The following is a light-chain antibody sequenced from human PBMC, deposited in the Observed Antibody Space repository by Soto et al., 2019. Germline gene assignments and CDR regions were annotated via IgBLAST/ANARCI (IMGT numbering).Light chain of an antibody. CDR2: DDI. CDR3: QSYDTALGGSYV. CDR1: SSNIGAGYD. J-gene: IGLJ1*01. Sequence: QSVLTQPPSVSGAPGQRVTISCTGSSSNIGAGYDVHWYQQRPGTAPRLLISDDINRPSGVPDRFSGPKPGTSASLAITGPQADDEADYYCQSYDTALGGSYVFGSGTKV. V-gene: IGLV1-40*01.